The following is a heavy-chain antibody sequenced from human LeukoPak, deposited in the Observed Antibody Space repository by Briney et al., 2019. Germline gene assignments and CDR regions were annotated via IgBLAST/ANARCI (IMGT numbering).Heavy chain of an antibody. V-gene: IGHV3-66*01. CDR2: IHSGGST. D-gene: IGHD4-17*01. CDR3: VGATGFGY. Sequence: GGSLRLSCAVSGFTVSSNYMSWVRPAPGKGLEWVSVIHSGGSTYHADSVKGRFTISRDNSKNTVYLQMNSLRAEDTAVYYCVGATGFGYWGQGTLVTVSS. CDR1: GFTVSSNY. J-gene: IGHJ4*02.